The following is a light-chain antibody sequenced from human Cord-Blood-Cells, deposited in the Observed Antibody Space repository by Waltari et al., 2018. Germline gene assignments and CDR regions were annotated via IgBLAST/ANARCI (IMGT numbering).Light chain of an antibody. CDR2: YAS. V-gene: IGKV3-11*01. Sequence: EIVLTQSPATLSLSPGERATLTCRASQSVSSYLAWYQHKPGQAPRLLIYYASNRATGIPARFSGSVSGTDFSLTISSLEPEDFAVYYCQQRSNWPYSFGQGTKLEIK. CDR3: QQRSNWPYS. J-gene: IGKJ2*03. CDR1: QSVSSY.